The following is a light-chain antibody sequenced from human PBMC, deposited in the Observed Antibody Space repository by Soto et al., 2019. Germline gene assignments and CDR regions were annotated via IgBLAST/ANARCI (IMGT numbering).Light chain of an antibody. J-gene: IGLJ1*01. Sequence: SYDLTQPPSVSVAPGQTARITWGGNNIGGKSLHWYQQKPGQAPVLVVYDDGDRPSGIPERFSGSNSGNTATLTISRVEAGDEADYYCQVWDNNYDHYVFGTGTKVTVL. V-gene: IGLV3-21*02. CDR1: NIGGKS. CDR2: DDG. CDR3: QVWDNNYDHYV.